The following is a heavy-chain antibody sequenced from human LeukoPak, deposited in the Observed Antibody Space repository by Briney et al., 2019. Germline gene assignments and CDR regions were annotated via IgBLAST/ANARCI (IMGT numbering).Heavy chain of an antibody. V-gene: IGHV4-59*01. CDR3: ARDSHSGFQ. CDR1: GGSINGYY. CDR2: IFWSGTS. Sequence: SETLSLTCTVSGGSINGYYWSWIRQPPGKGLEWIGYIFWSGTSNYNPSLKSRVPISVDASRNQFSLNVTSVTAADTAVYFCARDSHSGFQWGQGTLVTVSS. J-gene: IGHJ4*02. D-gene: IGHD3-10*01.